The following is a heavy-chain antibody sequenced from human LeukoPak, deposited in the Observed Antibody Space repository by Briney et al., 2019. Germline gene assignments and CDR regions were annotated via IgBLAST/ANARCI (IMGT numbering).Heavy chain of an antibody. CDR3: AKDLAYCGGDCYYSIFDY. CDR1: GFTFSSYA. CDR2: ISGSGGST. J-gene: IGHJ4*02. Sequence: PGGSLRLSCAASGFTFSSYAMSWVRQAPGKGLEWVSAISGSGGSTYYADSVKGRFTISRDNSKNTLYLQMNSLRAEDTAVYYCAKDLAYCGGDCYYSIFDYWGQGTLVTVSS. D-gene: IGHD2-21*02. V-gene: IGHV3-23*01.